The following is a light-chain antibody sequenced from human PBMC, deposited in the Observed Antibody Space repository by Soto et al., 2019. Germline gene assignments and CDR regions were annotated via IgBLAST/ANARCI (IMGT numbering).Light chain of an antibody. CDR2: GAS. CDR1: QSVSSNY. CDR3: QQYGSSPRIT. V-gene: IGKV3-20*01. J-gene: IGKJ5*01. Sequence: EIVLTQSPGTLSLSPGERATLSCRASQSVSSNYLAWYQQKPGQAPRLLIYGASSRATGIPDRFSGSGSGTDFTLPISRLEPEDFAVYYCQQYGSSPRITFGQGTRLDIK.